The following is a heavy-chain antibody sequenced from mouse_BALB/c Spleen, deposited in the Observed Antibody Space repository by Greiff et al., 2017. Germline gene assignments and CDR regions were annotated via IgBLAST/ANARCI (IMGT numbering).Heavy chain of an antibody. CDR2: INPSSGYT. J-gene: IGHJ3*01. Sequence: QVQLKESGAELARPGASVKMSCKASGYTFTSYTMHWVKQRPGQGLEWIGYINPSSGYTNYNQKFKDKATLTADKSSSTAYMQLSSLTSEDSAVYYCARSQPWFAYWGQGTLVTVSA. CDR1: GYTFTSYT. V-gene: IGHV1-4*01. CDR3: ARSQPWFAY.